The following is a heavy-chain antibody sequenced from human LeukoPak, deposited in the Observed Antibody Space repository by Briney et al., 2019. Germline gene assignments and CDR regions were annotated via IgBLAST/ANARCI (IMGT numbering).Heavy chain of an antibody. J-gene: IGHJ4*02. Sequence: GGSLRLSCAASGFTFSSYAMSWVRQAPGKGLEWVSAISGSGGSTYYADSVKGRFTISRDNSKNTLYLQMNSLRAEDTAVYYCVKGGNYDFWSGYYERFGFDYWGQGTLVTVSS. V-gene: IGHV3-23*01. CDR1: GFTFSSYA. CDR2: ISGSGGST. CDR3: VKGGNYDFWSGYYERFGFDY. D-gene: IGHD3-3*01.